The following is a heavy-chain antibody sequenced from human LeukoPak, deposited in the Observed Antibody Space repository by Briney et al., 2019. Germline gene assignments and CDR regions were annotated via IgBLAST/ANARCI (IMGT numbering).Heavy chain of an antibody. CDR2: IIPIFGTA. J-gene: IGHJ4*02. V-gene: IGHV1-69*05. CDR1: GGTFSSYA. Sequence: SVKVSCKASGGTFSSYAISWVRQAPGQGLEWMGRIIPIFGTANYAQKFQGRVTITTDESTSTAYMELSSLRSEDTAVYYCATLADCGGDCYEGGFDYWGQGTLVTVSS. D-gene: IGHD2-21*01. CDR3: ATLADCGGDCYEGGFDY.